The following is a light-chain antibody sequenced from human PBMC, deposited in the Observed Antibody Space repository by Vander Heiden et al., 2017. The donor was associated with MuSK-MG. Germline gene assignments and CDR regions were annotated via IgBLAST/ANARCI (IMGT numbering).Light chain of an antibody. V-gene: IGKV1-39*01. CDR1: QYISSY. CDR3: LQSHSTPFS. J-gene: IGKJ2*03. Sequence: DILMTQSPSSMFASVGDRVTITCRASQYISSYLNWYQQEPGKAPKLLIHTASTLQNVVPSKFRGSGSGTEFTLTISSLQPEDFAAYYCLQSHSTPFSFGYGIKL. CDR2: TAS.